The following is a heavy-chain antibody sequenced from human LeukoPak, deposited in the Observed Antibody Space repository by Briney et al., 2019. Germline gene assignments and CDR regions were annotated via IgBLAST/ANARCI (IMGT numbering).Heavy chain of an antibody. V-gene: IGHV1-18*01. CDR2: ISAYNGNT. D-gene: IGHD3-22*01. Sequence: ASVKVSCKASGYTFTSYGISWVRQAPGQGLEWMGWISAYNGNTNYAQKLQGRVTMTTDTSTSTAYMELRSLRSDDTAVYYCARGGNYYDSSGYYYVGYFDCWGQGTLVTVSS. J-gene: IGHJ4*02. CDR1: GYTFTSYG. CDR3: ARGGNYYDSSGYYYVGYFDC.